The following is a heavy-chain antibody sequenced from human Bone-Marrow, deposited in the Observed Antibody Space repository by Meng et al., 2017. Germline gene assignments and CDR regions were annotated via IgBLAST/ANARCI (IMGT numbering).Heavy chain of an antibody. V-gene: IGHV3-30*04. CDR1: GFTFSSYA. CDR2: ISYDGSNK. Sequence: QVQRVESGGGVVQPGRSLRLSCAASGFTFSSYAMHWVRQAPGKGLEWVAVISYDGSNKYYADSVKGRFTISRDNSKNTLYLQMNSLRAEDTAVYYCAREPGSYFYFDYWGQGTLVTVSS. J-gene: IGHJ4*02. CDR3: AREPGSYFYFDY. D-gene: IGHD1-26*01.